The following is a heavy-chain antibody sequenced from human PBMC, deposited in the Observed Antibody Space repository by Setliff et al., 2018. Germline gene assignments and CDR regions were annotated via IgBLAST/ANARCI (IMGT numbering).Heavy chain of an antibody. CDR3: ARHPYYYGSGTYLDNNNRWFDP. V-gene: IGHV5-51*01. J-gene: IGHJ5*02. Sequence: GESLKISCKGSGYSFSTCWIGWVRQMPGKGLEWMGIIYPGDSITRYSPSFQGQATISVDKSINTAYLQWSGLRASDTAIYYCARHPYYYGSGTYLDNNNRWFDPWGQGTLVTAPQ. CDR2: IYPGDSIT. D-gene: IGHD3-10*01. CDR1: GYSFSTCW.